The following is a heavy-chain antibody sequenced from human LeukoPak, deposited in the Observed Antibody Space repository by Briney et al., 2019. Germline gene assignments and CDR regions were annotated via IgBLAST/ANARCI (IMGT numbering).Heavy chain of an antibody. CDR2: IYYTGSS. V-gene: IGHV4-59*01. CDR1: GDSITTYY. D-gene: IGHD3-10*02. J-gene: IGHJ3*02. Sequence: SETLSLTCTVSGDSITTYYWSWIRQPPGKGLEWIGYIYYTGSSDYNPSLKSRVTISLDTSKNQFSLKLSSMTAADTAVYYCAKGMLAFDIWGQGTMVTVSS. CDR3: AKGMLAFDI.